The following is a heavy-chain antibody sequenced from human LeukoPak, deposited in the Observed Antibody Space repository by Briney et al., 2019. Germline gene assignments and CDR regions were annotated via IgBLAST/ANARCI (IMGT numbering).Heavy chain of an antibody. CDR3: ARRQGSGFVGAFDI. D-gene: IGHD3-10*01. CDR1: GDSVSSNSAA. V-gene: IGHV6-1*01. CDR2: TYYRSKWYN. Sequence: SQTLSLTCTISGDSVSSNSAAWNWIRQSPSRGLEWLGRTYYRSKWYNDYAVSVKSRITINPDTSKNQFSLQLNSVTPEDAAVYYCARRQGSGFVGAFDIWGQGTMVTVSS. J-gene: IGHJ3*02.